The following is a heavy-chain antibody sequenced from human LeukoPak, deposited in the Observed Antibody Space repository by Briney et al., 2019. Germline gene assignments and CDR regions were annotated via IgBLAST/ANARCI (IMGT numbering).Heavy chain of an antibody. CDR3: ARLIANRFDY. D-gene: IGHD2-21*01. CDR2: ISPGDSGT. Sequence: GESLKISCKGSGYSFTNFWIGWVRQMPGKGLEWMGVISPGDSGTRYSPSFQGQVTISVDKSISTAYLQWSSLKASDTAMYYCARLIANRFDYWGQGILVTVSS. CDR1: GYSFTNFW. V-gene: IGHV5-51*01. J-gene: IGHJ4*02.